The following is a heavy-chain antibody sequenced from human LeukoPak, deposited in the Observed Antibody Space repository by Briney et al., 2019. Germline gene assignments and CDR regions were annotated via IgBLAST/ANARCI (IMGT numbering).Heavy chain of an antibody. V-gene: IGHV3-48*03. CDR2: ISTTGDTI. CDR3: AGFYYYGSRAFDY. Sequence: GGSLRLSCADSGYTFTTYQMNWVRQAPGKGLEWVSYISTTGDTIYYADSVKGRFTISRDNAKNSLYLQMNSLRAVDTAVYYCAGFYYYGSRAFDYWGQGTLDTVSS. J-gene: IGHJ4*02. D-gene: IGHD3-10*01. CDR1: GYTFTTYQ.